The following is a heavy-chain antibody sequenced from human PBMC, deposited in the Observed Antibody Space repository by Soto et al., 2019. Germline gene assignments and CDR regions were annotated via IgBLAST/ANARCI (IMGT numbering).Heavy chain of an antibody. CDR1: GGSISSGGYS. V-gene: IGHV4-30-2*01. CDR3: ARGSDYYDSSGYYYGSQYFQH. D-gene: IGHD3-22*01. CDR2: IYHSGST. Sequence: SETVSLTCAVSGGSISSGGYSWSWIRQPPGKGLEWIGYIYHSGSTYYNPSLKSRVTISVDRSKNQFSLKLSSVTAADTAVYYCARGSDYYDSSGYYYGSQYFQHWGQGTLVTVSS. J-gene: IGHJ1*01.